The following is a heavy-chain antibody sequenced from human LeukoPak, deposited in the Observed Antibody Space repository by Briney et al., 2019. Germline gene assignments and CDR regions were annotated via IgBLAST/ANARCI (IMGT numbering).Heavy chain of an antibody. CDR3: AREFGHCYGDNCFYFFDT. V-gene: IGHV1-18*01. CDR1: GYTLTNYN. D-gene: IGHD4-23*01. J-gene: IGHJ4*02. Sequence: ASVKVSCKASGYTLTNYNISWVRQAPGQGLEWMGWINPYKGDTLYAQKLQGRVTMTADTSTNTAYMEVRSLRFDDTAVYYCAREFGHCYGDNCFYFFDTWGQGFRVTVSS. CDR2: INPYKGDT.